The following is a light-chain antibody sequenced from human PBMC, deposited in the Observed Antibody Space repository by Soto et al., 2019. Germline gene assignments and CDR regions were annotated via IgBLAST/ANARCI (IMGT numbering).Light chain of an antibody. CDR1: NIGSKS. CDR2: DDS. Sequence: SYELTQPPSVSVAPGQTARITCGGNNIGSKSVHWYQQKPGQAPVLVVYDDSDRPSGIPERFSGSNSGNTATLTISRVEAGDEADYYCQVWASSSAYVFGTGTKVTVL. V-gene: IGLV3-21*02. J-gene: IGLJ1*01. CDR3: QVWASSSAYV.